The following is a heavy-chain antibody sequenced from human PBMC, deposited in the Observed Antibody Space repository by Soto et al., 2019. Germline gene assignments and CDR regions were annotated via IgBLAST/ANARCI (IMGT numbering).Heavy chain of an antibody. V-gene: IGHV3-21*01. CDR2: ISSSSSYI. D-gene: IGHD2-15*01. J-gene: IGHJ3*02. Sequence: PGGSLRLSCAASGFTFSSYSMNWVRQAPGKGLEWVSSISSSSSYIYYADSVKGRFTISRDNAKNSLYLQMNSLRAEDTAVYYCATLPYPIAKSGVVSGGSCYKADCDAFDIWGQGTMVTVSS. CDR1: GFTFSSYS. CDR3: ATLPYPIAKSGVVSGGSCYKADCDAFDI.